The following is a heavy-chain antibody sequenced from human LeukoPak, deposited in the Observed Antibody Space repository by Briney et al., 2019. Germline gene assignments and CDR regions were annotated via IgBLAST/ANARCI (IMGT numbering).Heavy chain of an antibody. V-gene: IGHV1-8*01. CDR3: ARDGWEGIVATSPLDY. CDR1: GYTFTSYD. J-gene: IGHJ4*02. Sequence: ASVKVSCKASGYTFTSYDINWVRQATGQGLEWMGWMNPNSGNTGYAQKFQGRVTMTRNTSISTAYMELRSLRSDDTAVYYCARDGWEGIVATSPLDYWGQGTLVTVSS. D-gene: IGHD5-12*01. CDR2: MNPNSGNT.